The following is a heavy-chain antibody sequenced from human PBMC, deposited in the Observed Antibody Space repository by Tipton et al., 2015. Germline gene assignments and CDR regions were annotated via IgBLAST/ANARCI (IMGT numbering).Heavy chain of an antibody. J-gene: IGHJ6*02. V-gene: IGHV4-39*01. Sequence: TLSLTCTVSGGSISSSSYYWGWIRQPPGKGLEWIGSIYYSGSTYYNPSLKGRVTISVDTTKNQFSLKLSSVTAADTAVYYCARRPPSPDAYYYYDMGVWGQGTTVTVSS. CDR2: IYYSGST. CDR1: GGSISSSSYY. CDR3: ARRPPSPDAYYYYDMGV. D-gene: IGHD1-14*01.